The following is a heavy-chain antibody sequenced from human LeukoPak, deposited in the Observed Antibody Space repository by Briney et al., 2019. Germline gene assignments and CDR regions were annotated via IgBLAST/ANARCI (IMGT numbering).Heavy chain of an antibody. V-gene: IGHV4-34*01. CDR3: ARGADTYYDSTGGGAFDI. CDR2: INHSGST. CDR1: GGSFSGYY. Sequence: SETLSLTCAVYGGSFSGYYWSWIRQPPEKGLEWIGEINHSGSTNYNPSLKSRVTISVDTSKNQFSLKLSSVTAADTAVYYCARGADTYYDSTGGGAFDIWGQGTMVTVSS. J-gene: IGHJ3*02. D-gene: IGHD3-22*01.